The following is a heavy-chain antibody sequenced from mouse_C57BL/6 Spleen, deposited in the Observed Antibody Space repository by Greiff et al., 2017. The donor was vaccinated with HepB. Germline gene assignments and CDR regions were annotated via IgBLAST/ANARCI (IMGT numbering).Heavy chain of an antibody. CDR1: GFSLTSYG. J-gene: IGHJ4*01. CDR2: IWSGGST. CDR3: ARKVPYSDYYAMDY. V-gene: IGHV2-2*01. D-gene: IGHD2-12*01. Sequence: VKLVESGPGLVQPSQSLSITCTVSGFSLTSYGVHWVRQSPGKGLEWLGVIWSGGSTDYNAAFISRLSISKDNSKSQVFFKMNSLQADDTAIYYCARKVPYSDYYAMDYWGQGTSVTVSS.